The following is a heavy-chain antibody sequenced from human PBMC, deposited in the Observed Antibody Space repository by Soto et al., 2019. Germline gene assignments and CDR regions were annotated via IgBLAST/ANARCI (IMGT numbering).Heavy chain of an antibody. CDR1: GVSVSSGGYY. D-gene: IGHD2-2*02. CDR3: ARGYCSSTSCYRGYGMDV. Sequence: SETLSLTCTVSGVSVSSGGYYWSWIRQHSGKGLEWIGHIFYSGTTYYNPSLKSRITISVDTSKNQFSLKLSSVTAADTAMYYCARGYCSSTSCYRGYGMDVWGQGTTVTVSS. V-gene: IGHV4-31*03. CDR2: IFYSGTT. J-gene: IGHJ6*02.